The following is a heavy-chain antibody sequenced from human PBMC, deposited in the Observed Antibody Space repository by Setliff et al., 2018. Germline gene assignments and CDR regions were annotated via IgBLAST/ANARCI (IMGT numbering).Heavy chain of an antibody. Sequence: QPGGSLRLSCGASGFTFRKYWMYWVRQVPGKGLVWVARINGDGSITNYADPVKGRFTISRDNARNTLYLQMNSLRGEDTAVYFCASIDWGENFYNTGVWGQGTTVTVSS. CDR2: INGDGSIT. CDR1: GFTFRKYW. D-gene: IGHD7-27*01. V-gene: IGHV3-74*01. J-gene: IGHJ6*02. CDR3: ASIDWGENFYNTGV.